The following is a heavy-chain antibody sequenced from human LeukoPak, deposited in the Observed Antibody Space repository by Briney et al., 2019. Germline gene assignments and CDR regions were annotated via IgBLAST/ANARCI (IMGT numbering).Heavy chain of an antibody. CDR3: ARLYFDFWSGYSEY. J-gene: IGHJ4*02. CDR1: GGSITTHDNY. CDR2: ISYSGNI. Sequence: PSETLYLTCTVSGGSITTHDNYWGWIRQPPGKGLEWIGSISYSGNIYHSPYLQSRVTMSIDTSRNNFSLKLSSVTAADTAVYYCARLYFDFWSGYSEYWGQGTLVTVSS. D-gene: IGHD3-3*01. V-gene: IGHV4-39*02.